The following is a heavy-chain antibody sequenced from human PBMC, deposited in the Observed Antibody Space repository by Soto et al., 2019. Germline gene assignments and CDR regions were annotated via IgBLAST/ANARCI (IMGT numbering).Heavy chain of an antibody. CDR3: ASTYTTSWYWFDP. Sequence: QVTVKESGPVLVKPTETLTLTCTVSGFSLSNAGLGVSWIRQPPGKALEWLAHIFSNDEKSYSTSLKSRLTIYKDTSKSQVVLTMTNMDPMDTATYYCASTYTTSWYWFDPWGQGTLVTVSS. V-gene: IGHV2-26*04. CDR2: IFSNDEK. CDR1: GFSLSNAGLG. D-gene: IGHD6-13*01. J-gene: IGHJ5*02.